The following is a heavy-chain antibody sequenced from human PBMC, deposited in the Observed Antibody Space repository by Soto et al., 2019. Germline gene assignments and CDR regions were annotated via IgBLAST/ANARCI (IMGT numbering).Heavy chain of an antibody. CDR3: ARAYCSGGSCYYDDYGDPFDY. Sequence: EVQLVESGGGVVRPGGSLRLSCAASGFTFDDYGMSWVRQAPGKGLEWVSGINWNGGSTGYADSVKGRFTISRDNAKNSLYLQMNSLRAEDTALYYCARAYCSGGSCYYDDYGDPFDYGGQGNLVTVAS. J-gene: IGHJ4*02. CDR1: GFTFDDYG. CDR2: INWNGGST. D-gene: IGHD2-15*01. V-gene: IGHV3-20*04.